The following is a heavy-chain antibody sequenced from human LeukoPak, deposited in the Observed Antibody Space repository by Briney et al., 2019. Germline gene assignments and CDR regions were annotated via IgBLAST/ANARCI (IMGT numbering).Heavy chain of an antibody. D-gene: IGHD6-6*01. V-gene: IGHV4-39*01. CDR1: GGSISSSSYY. J-gene: IGHJ4*02. CDR3: ARHGRTVAARASSFDY. Sequence: PSETLSLTCTVSGGSISSSSYYWGWIRQPPGKGLEWIGSIYYSGSTYYNPSLKSRVTISVDTSKNQFSLKLSSVTAADTAVYYCARHGRTVAARASSFDYWGQGTLVTVSS. CDR2: IYYSGST.